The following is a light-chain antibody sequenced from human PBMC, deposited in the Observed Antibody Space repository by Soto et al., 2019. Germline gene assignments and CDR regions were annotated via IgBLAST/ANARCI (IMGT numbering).Light chain of an antibody. V-gene: IGKV3-20*01. CDR1: QSVSSSY. J-gene: IGKJ1*01. CDR2: GAS. Sequence: EIVLTQSPGTLSLSPGERATLSCRTGQSVSSSYLAWYQQRPGQAPRLLIYGASSRATGIPDRFSGSGSGTDFTLTISRLEPEDFAVYYCQQYGNSPRWTFGQGTKVDIK. CDR3: QQYGNSPRWT.